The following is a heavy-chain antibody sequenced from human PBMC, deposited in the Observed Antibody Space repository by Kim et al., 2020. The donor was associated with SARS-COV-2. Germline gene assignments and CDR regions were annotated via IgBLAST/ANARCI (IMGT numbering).Heavy chain of an antibody. CDR3: ARGGSGPNWFDP. V-gene: IGHV4-59*09. J-gene: IGHJ5*02. Sequence: NHTPHPRSRFTNSLDTAKNQFSLKLSSVTAADTAVYYCARGGSGPNWFDPWGQGTLVTVSS. D-gene: IGHD3-10*01.